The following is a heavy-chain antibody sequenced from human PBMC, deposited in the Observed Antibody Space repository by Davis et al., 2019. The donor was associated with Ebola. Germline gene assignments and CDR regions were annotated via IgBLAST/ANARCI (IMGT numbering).Heavy chain of an antibody. Sequence: MPSETLSLTCTVSGGSISSNYWSWIRQPPGKQLEWIGYVYYSGSTNYNPSLKSRVTISVDTSKNQFSLNLSSVTAADTAVYYCARAVTEYYYDSSGYYSDAEYFQHWGQGTLVTVSS. V-gene: IGHV4-59*01. D-gene: IGHD3-22*01. CDR1: GGSISSNY. J-gene: IGHJ1*01. CDR3: ARAVTEYYYDSSGYYSDAEYFQH. CDR2: VYYSGST.